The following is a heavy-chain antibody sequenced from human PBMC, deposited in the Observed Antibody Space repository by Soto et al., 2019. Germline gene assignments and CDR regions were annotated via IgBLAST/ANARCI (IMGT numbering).Heavy chain of an antibody. CDR2: IFPGDSDT. J-gene: IGHJ3*02. V-gene: IGHV5-51*01. D-gene: IGHD2-15*01. CDR1: GYNFASYW. Sequence: PGESLKISCEGSGYNFASYWIGWIRQMPGKGLEWMGIIFPGDSDTRYSPSFQGQVTISADKSISAAYLQWSSLKASDTAMYYCARQDSHCVGDSCYSNASHIWCPGPKVTVSS. CDR3: ARQDSHCVGDSCYSNASHI.